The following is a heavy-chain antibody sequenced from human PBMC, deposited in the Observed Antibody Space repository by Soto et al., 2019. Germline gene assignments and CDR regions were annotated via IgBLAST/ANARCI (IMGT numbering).Heavy chain of an antibody. CDR1: GYTFSSYG. D-gene: IGHD3-10*01. V-gene: IGHV1-18*01. CDR3: SRDDFVVRGVYYYYGMDV. Sequence: QAQLVQSGAEVKKPGASVKVSCKASGYTFSSYGITWVRQAPGQGLEWMAWISGYNGNTNYAQNHQGRVTITTDAATNTAYKELRSLTSDDTAVYYCSRDDFVVRGVYYYYGMDVWGQGTTVSVSS. J-gene: IGHJ6*02. CDR2: ISGYNGNT.